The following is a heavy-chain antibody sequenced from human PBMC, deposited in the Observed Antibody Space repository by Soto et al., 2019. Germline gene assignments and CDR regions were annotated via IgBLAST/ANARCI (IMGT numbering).Heavy chain of an antibody. V-gene: IGHV4-34*01. CDR2: INHSGST. Sequence: PSETLSLTXAVYGGSFGGYYWSWIRQPPGKGLEWIGEINHSGSTNYNPSLKSRVTISVDTSKNQFSLKLSSVTAADTAVYYCARKTYYYDSSGYYLSPFDYWGQGTLVTVSS. D-gene: IGHD3-22*01. CDR3: ARKTYYYDSSGYYLSPFDY. J-gene: IGHJ4*02. CDR1: GGSFGGYY.